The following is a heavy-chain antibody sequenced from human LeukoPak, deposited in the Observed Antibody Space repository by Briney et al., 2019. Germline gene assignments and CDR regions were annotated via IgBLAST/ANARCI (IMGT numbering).Heavy chain of an antibody. D-gene: IGHD5-24*01. CDR1: GFTLSTYD. Sequence: GGSLRLSCAASGFTLSTYDMSWVRQAPTKGLEWASAIGGDGGTTYADSVKGRFTISRDNSKNTLYLQMNSLRAEDTAIYYCAKTIPYWYFDLWGHGTLVTVSS. CDR3: AKTIPYWYFDL. CDR2: IGGDGGTT. J-gene: IGHJ2*01. V-gene: IGHV3-23*01.